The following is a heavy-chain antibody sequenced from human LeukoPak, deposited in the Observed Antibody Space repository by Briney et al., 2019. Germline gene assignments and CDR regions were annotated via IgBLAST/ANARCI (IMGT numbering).Heavy chain of an antibody. V-gene: IGHV3-30*03. Sequence: GGSLRLSCAASGFTFSSYGMHWVRQAPGKGLEWVAVISYDGSNKYYADSVKGRFTISRDNSKNTLYLQTNSLRTEDTAVYYCARDQRIGGYSYGLTGNFDYWGQGTLVTVSS. CDR3: ARDQRIGGYSYGLTGNFDY. CDR2: ISYDGSNK. J-gene: IGHJ4*02. CDR1: GFTFSSYG. D-gene: IGHD5-18*01.